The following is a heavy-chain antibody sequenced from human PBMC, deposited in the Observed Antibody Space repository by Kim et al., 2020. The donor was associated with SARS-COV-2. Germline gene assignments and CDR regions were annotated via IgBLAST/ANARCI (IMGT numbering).Heavy chain of an antibody. J-gene: IGHJ6*02. D-gene: IGHD2-21*01. CDR1: GFTFSSYA. Sequence: GGSLRLSCAASGFTFSSYAMSWVRQAPGKGLEWVSAISGSGGSTYYADSVKGRFTISRDNSKNTLYLQMNSLRAEDTAVYYCAHFGGDRGNYYYYGMDVWGQGTTVTVSS. CDR2: ISGSGGST. CDR3: AHFGGDRGNYYYYGMDV. V-gene: IGHV3-23*01.